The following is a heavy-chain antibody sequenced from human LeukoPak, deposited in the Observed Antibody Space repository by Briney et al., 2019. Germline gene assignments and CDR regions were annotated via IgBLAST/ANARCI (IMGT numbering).Heavy chain of an antibody. CDR3: ARDYYDSSGLGFYY. CDR1: GFTFSSYG. V-gene: IGHV3-30*03. Sequence: GRSLRLSCAASGFTFSSYGMHWVHQAPGKGLEWVAVISYDGSNKYYADSVKGRFTISRDNSKNTLYLQMNSLRAEDTAMYYCARDYYDSSGLGFYYWGQGTLVTVSS. D-gene: IGHD3-22*01. CDR2: ISYDGSNK. J-gene: IGHJ4*02.